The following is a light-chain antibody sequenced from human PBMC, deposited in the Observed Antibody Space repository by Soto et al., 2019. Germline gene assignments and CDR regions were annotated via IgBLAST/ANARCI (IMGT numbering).Light chain of an antibody. Sequence: DIQMTQSPSSLSASVGDRVTITCRASQSISYYLNWYQQKPGRAPRLLIYTTSSLQSGVPSKFSGSASGTDFTLTISSLXPEDFATYYCQQSYSTPWTFGQGTKVEIK. J-gene: IGKJ1*01. CDR1: QSISYY. CDR2: TTS. CDR3: QQSYSTPWT. V-gene: IGKV1-39*01.